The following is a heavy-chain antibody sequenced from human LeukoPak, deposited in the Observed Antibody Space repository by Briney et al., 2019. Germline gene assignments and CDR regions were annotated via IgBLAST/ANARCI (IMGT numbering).Heavy chain of an antibody. V-gene: IGHV3-21*01. J-gene: IGHJ3*02. CDR2: ISSSSSYI. CDR3: ARVITDLYAFDI. CDR1: GFTFSSYS. Sequence: GGSLRLSCAASGFTFSSYSMNWVRQAPGKGLEWVSSISSSSSYIYHADSVKGRFTISRDNAKNSLYLQMNSLRAEDTAVYYCARVITDLYAFDIWGQGTMVTVSS. D-gene: IGHD1-20*01.